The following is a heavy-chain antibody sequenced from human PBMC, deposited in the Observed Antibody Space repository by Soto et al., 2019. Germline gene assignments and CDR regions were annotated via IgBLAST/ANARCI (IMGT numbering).Heavy chain of an antibody. CDR3: ARRYGGNLDY. Sequence: QVQLQESGPGLVKPSETLSLTCTVSGGSISSYYWTWIRQPPGKGLEWIGYIYYSGSTNYNPSLKSRVTISVDTSKNQFSLKLSSVTAADTAMYYCARRYGGNLDYWGQGTLVTVSS. V-gene: IGHV4-59*08. CDR1: GGSISSYY. D-gene: IGHD2-15*01. J-gene: IGHJ4*02. CDR2: IYYSGST.